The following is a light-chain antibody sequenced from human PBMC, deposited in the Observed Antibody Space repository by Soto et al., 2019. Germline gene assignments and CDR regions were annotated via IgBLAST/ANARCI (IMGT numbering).Light chain of an antibody. CDR3: QQYNGDRSWR. Sequence: DIQMTQSPSNLSASVGDRVTITCRASPSIVGWLGWHQQKPGKAPQLLIYKPSTLESGVPSRLSGSAPGTEVTLTISSLHPDEFATYSCQQYNGDRSWRFSQGARVDIK. J-gene: IGKJ1*01. CDR1: PSIVGW. CDR2: KPS. V-gene: IGKV1-5*03.